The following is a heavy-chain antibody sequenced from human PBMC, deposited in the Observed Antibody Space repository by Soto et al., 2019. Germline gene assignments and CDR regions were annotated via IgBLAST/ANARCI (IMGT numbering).Heavy chain of an antibody. V-gene: IGHV3-53*01. CDR3: ALSSGYYYDAFDI. CDR1: GFTVSSNY. J-gene: IGHJ3*02. Sequence: GGSLRLSCAASGFTVSSNYMSWVRQAPGKGLEWVSVIYSGGSTYYADSVKGRFTISRDNSKNTLYLQMNSLRAEDTAVYYCALSSGYYYDAFDIWGQGTMVTVSS. CDR2: IYSGGST. D-gene: IGHD3-22*01.